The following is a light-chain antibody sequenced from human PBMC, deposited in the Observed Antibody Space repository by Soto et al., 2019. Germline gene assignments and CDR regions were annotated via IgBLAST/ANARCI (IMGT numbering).Light chain of an antibody. CDR3: QHYNFWPHS. J-gene: IGKJ2*01. V-gene: IGKV3-15*01. CDR1: QSVSSN. CDR2: RAS. Sequence: EIVITPSPATLSVSPGERATLSCRASQSVSSNLAWYQQKPGQAPRLLIYRASIRATGVPARFSGSGSGTEFTLTISGLQSEDVSIYFCQHYNFWPHSFGQGTKVDIK.